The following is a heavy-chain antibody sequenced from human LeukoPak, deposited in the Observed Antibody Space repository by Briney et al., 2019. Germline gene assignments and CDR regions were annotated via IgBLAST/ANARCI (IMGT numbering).Heavy chain of an antibody. D-gene: IGHD3-22*01. CDR2: MNPNSGNT. CDR3: ASPYYYDSSGWIDAFDI. Sequence: ASVKVSCKASGYTFTSYDINWVRQATGQGLEWMGWMNPNSGNTGYAQKFQGRVTITRNTSISTAYMELSSLRSEDTAVYYCASPYYYDSSGWIDAFDIWGQGTMVTVSS. CDR1: GYTFTSYD. J-gene: IGHJ3*02. V-gene: IGHV1-8*03.